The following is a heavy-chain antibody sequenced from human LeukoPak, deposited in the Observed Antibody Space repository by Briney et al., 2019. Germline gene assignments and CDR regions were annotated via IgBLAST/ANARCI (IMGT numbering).Heavy chain of an antibody. D-gene: IGHD3-10*01. CDR2: ISGSGGST. CDR1: GFTFSNYD. V-gene: IGHV3-23*01. CDR3: AKGGLLWFGEFPGPFDY. J-gene: IGHJ4*02. Sequence: GGSLRLSCAASGFTFSNYDMSWVRQAPGKGLEWVSGIRGSGGSSHNADSISGSGGSTYYADSVKGRLTISRDNSKTTLYLQMNSLRAEDTAVYYCAKGGLLWFGEFPGPFDYWGQGTLVTVSS.